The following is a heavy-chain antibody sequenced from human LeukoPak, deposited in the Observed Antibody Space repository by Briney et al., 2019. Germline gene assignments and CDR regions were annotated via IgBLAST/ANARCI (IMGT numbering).Heavy chain of an antibody. V-gene: IGHV3-23*01. J-gene: IGHJ4*02. D-gene: IGHD3-3*01. CDR3: AKGAVGTIFGVVTRMYYFDY. CDR1: GFTFSSYA. CDR2: ISGSGGST. Sequence: GGSLRLSCAASGFTFSSYAMSWVRQAPGKGLEWVSAISGSGGSTYYADSVKGRFTISRDNSKNTLYLRMNSLRAEDTAVYYCAKGAVGTIFGVVTRMYYFDYWGQGTLVTVSS.